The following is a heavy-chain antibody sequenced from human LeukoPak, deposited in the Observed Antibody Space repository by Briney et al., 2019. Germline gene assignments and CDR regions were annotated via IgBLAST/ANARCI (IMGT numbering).Heavy chain of an antibody. Sequence: PGRSLRLSCAASGFTFSSYAMHWVRQAPGKGLEWVAVISYDGSNKYYADSVKGRFTISRDNSKNTLYLQMNNLTVEDAAVYYCARSLYGDYSYCYFDLWGRGTLVTVSS. CDR2: ISYDGSNK. V-gene: IGHV3-30*04. J-gene: IGHJ2*01. D-gene: IGHD4-17*01. CDR1: GFTFSSYA. CDR3: ARSLYGDYSYCYFDL.